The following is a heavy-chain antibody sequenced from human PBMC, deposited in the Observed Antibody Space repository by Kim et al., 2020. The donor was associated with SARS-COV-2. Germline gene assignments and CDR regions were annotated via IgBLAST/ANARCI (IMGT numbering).Heavy chain of an antibody. CDR3: ARDRGNDYGDYGPYYYGMDV. D-gene: IGHD4-17*01. CDR1: GFTFSSYS. J-gene: IGHJ6*02. V-gene: IGHV3-48*02. CDR2: ISSSSSTI. Sequence: GGSLRLSCAASGFTFSSYSMNWVRQAPGKGLEWVSYISSSSSTIYYADSVKGRFTISRDNAKNSLYLQMNSLRDEDTAVYYCARDRGNDYGDYGPYYYGMDVWGQGTTVPVSS.